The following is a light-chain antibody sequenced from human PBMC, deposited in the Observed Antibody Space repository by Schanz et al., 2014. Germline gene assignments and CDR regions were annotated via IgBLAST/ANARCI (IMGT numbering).Light chain of an antibody. CDR1: SSNIGSNT. CDR3: QSYDTSVSGRI. CDR2: SNN. Sequence: QSVLTQPPSASGTPGQRVTISCSGSSSNIGSNTVNWYQQLPGTAPKPLIYSNNQRPSGVPDRFSGSKSGTSASLAISGLQTEDEAHYYCQSYDTSVSGRIFGGGTKLTVL. V-gene: IGLV1-44*01. J-gene: IGLJ2*01.